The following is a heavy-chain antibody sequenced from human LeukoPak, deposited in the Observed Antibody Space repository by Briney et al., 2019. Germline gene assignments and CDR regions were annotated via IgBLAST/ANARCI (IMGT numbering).Heavy chain of an antibody. CDR2: IYTSGSS. J-gene: IGHJ4*02. V-gene: IGHV4-4*07. D-gene: IGHD6-19*01. Sequence: SETLSLTCTVSGGSISSYYWSWIRQPAGKGLEWIGRIYTSGSSNSNPSLKSRVTMSADTSKNQFSLKLSSVTAADTAVYYCARDVSVAGSFLLFDYWGQGTLVTVSS. CDR1: GGSISSYY. CDR3: ARDVSVAGSFLLFDY.